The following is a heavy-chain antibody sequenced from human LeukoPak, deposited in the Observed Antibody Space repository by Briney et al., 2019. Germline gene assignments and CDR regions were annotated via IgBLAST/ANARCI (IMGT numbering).Heavy chain of an antibody. CDR1: GYTFSGSY. Sequence: ASVNVSCKASGYTFSGSYIHWVRQAPGQGLEWMGWINPKSGDTKYSQKFQGRVSMISDTSIATAYMELSRLNSDDTAVYYCARDKGSSGWFYYYYFMDLWGRGTTVTVSS. CDR2: INPKSGDT. D-gene: IGHD6-19*01. J-gene: IGHJ6*03. V-gene: IGHV1-2*02. CDR3: ARDKGSSGWFYYYYFMDL.